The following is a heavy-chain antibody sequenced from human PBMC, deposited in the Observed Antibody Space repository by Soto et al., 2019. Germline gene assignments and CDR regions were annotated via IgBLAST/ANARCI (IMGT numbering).Heavy chain of an antibody. D-gene: IGHD1-1*01. CDR1: GGSISSSDW. CDR3: ASYGGLEYAFES. V-gene: IGHV4-4*02. Sequence: QVQLQESGPGLVKPSGTLSLTCAVSGGSISSSDWWSWVREPPGKGLEWIAEIYHSGSTKHNPSLKNRVSIPVDKSTNQCSLMLSSVTAGVTAVYYSASYGGLEYAFESWGQGRVVTVFS. J-gene: IGHJ3*02. CDR2: IYHSGST.